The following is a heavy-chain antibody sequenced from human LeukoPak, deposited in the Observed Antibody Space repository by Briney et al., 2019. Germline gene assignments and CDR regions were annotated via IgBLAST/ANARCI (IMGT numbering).Heavy chain of an antibody. CDR1: GFTFDDYG. CDR2: IKQDGSEK. D-gene: IGHD1-26*01. J-gene: IGHJ4*02. V-gene: IGHV3-7*01. CDR3: ATPITSGDDY. Sequence: GGSLRLSCAASGFTFDDYGMSWVRQAPGKGLEWVANIKQDGSEKYYVDSVKGRFTISRDNAKNSLYLQMNSLRAEDTAVYYCATPITSGDDYWGQGTLVTVSS.